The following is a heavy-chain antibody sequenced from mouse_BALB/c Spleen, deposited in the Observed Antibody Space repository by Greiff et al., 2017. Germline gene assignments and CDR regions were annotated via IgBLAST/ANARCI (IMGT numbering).Heavy chain of an antibody. D-gene: IGHD2-4*01. Sequence: EVKLLESGPELVKPGASVKMSCKASGYTFTSYVMHWVKKKPGQCLEWIGYINPYNDGTKYNEKFKGKATLTSDKSSSTAYVELSSLTSEDSAVYYCAREGYDYDVRFAYWGQGTLVTVSA. CDR2: INPYNDGT. J-gene: IGHJ3*01. CDR1: GYTFTSYV. V-gene: IGHV1-14*01. CDR3: AREGYDYDVRFAY.